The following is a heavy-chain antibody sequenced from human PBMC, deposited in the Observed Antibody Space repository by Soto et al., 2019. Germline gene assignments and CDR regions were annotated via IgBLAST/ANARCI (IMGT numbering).Heavy chain of an antibody. CDR2: IYHSGST. D-gene: IGHD3-22*01. V-gene: IGHV4-4*02. CDR3: ARGLGYDSSFPPSFDY. Sequence: QVQLQESGPGLVKPSGTLSLTCAVSGGSISSSNWWSWVRQPPGKGLEWIGEIYHSGSTNYNPSLRSRVVVSVEKSRIPFSLKLRSLTASDTAVYYCARGLGYDSSFPPSFDYWGQGNLVTVSS. CDR1: GGSISSSNW. J-gene: IGHJ4*02.